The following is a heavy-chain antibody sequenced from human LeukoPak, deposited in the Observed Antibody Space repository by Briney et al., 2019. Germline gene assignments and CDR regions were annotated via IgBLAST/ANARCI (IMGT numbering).Heavy chain of an antibody. Sequence: GASVKVSCKASGYTFTSYGISWVRQAPGQGLEWMGWISAYNGNTNYAQKLQGRVTMTTDTSTSTAYMELRSLRSDDTAVYYCARVPSYGSTYYYYYMDVWGKGITVTVSS. CDR2: ISAYNGNT. D-gene: IGHD3-10*01. J-gene: IGHJ6*03. CDR3: ARVPSYGSTYYYYYMDV. V-gene: IGHV1-18*01. CDR1: GYTFTSYG.